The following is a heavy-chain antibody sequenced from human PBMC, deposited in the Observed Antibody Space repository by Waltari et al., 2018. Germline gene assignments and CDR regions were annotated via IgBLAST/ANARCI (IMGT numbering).Heavy chain of an antibody. D-gene: IGHD3-3*01. CDR1: GFSLSDHC. CDR2: INQDGET. J-gene: IGHJ4*02. Sequence: ESQLVESGGTLVRPGGSLRLACAVSGFSLSDHCTSWVRQAPGKGLEWVASINQDGETDYVDSVKGRFTISRDTAKNSLYLLLNTLGADDSGVYFCASDPTLFGIRQNYFDSWGQGTQVTVSS. V-gene: IGHV3-7*04. CDR3: ASDPTLFGIRQNYFDS.